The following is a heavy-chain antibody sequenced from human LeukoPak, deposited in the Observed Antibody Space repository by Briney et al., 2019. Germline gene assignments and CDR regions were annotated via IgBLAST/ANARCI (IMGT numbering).Heavy chain of an antibody. CDR1: GFTFSSYG. D-gene: IGHD4-11*01. CDR2: IWYDGSNK. CDR3: ARETDDYPTYFDY. Sequence: TGGSLRLSCAASGFTFSSYGMHWVRQAPGKGLEWVAVIWYDGSNKYYADSVKGRFTISRDNSKNTLYLQMNSLRAEDTAVYYCARETDDYPTYFDYWGQGTLVTVSS. V-gene: IGHV3-33*08. J-gene: IGHJ4*02.